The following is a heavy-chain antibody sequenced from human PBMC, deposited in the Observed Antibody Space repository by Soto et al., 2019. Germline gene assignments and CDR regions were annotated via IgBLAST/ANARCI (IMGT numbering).Heavy chain of an antibody. CDR3: VKKRSYDRTNYDHFDY. V-gene: IGHV3-23*01. CDR1: GFTFSSYA. D-gene: IGHD3-22*01. CDR2: ISGSGDST. J-gene: IGHJ4*02. Sequence: GGSLRLSCAASGFTFSSYAMSWVRQAPGKGLEWVSAISGSGDSTYYADSVKGRFTILRDNSRNTLFLQMNSLRADDTAVYFCVKKRSYDRTNYDHFDYWGQGTLVTVSS.